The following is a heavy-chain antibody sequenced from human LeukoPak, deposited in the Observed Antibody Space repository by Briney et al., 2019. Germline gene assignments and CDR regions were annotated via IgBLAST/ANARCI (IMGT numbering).Heavy chain of an antibody. D-gene: IGHD6-6*01. V-gene: IGHV3-30-3*01. CDR3: ARGIKAAARRNYFDY. CDR1: GFTFSSYA. CDR2: ISYDGSNK. J-gene: IGHJ4*02. Sequence: GGSLRLSCAASGFTFSSYAMHWVRQAPGKGLEWVAVISYDGSNKYYADSVKGRFTISRDNSKNTLYLQMNSLRAEDTAVYYCARGIKAAARRNYFDYWGQGTLVTVSS.